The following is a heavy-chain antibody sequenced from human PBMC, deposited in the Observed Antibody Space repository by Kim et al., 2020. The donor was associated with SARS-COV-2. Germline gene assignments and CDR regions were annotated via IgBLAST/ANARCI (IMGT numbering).Heavy chain of an antibody. Sequence: SFQGHVTISADKSISTAYLQWSSLKASDTAMYYCARHTGGITGTTGWFDPWGQGTLVTVSS. V-gene: IGHV5-10-1*01. CDR3: ARHTGGITGTTGWFDP. J-gene: IGHJ5*02. D-gene: IGHD1-7*01.